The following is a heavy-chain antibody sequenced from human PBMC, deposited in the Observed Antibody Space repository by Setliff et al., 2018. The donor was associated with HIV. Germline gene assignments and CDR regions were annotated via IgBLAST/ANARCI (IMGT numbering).Heavy chain of an antibody. CDR3: VRGALLAAFDFDH. D-gene: IGHD2-8*02. CDR1: GYTFTTYS. J-gene: IGHJ4*01. V-gene: IGHV1-3*01. CDR2: IHAGKGDT. Sequence: ASVKVSCKVSGYTFTTYSLHWVRQAPGQSLEWLGWIHAGKGDTKYSQDLQGRITISSDTSANTAYMELSNLGSDDTAVYFCVRGALLAAFDFDHWGHGTLVTVSS.